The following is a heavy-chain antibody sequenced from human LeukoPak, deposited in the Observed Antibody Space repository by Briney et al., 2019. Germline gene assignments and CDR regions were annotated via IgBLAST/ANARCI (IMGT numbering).Heavy chain of an antibody. CDR3: AREGEFRVWGAFAI. CDR2: IKQDGSEK. D-gene: IGHD3-16*01. CDR1: GFTFSSYW. J-gene: IGHJ3*02. V-gene: IGHV3-7*01. Sequence: PGGSLRLSCAASGFTFSSYWMSWVRQAPGKGLEWVANIKQDGSEKYYVDSVKGRFIISRVNAKNALYLQMNSLRAEDKAVYYCAREGEFRVWGAFAIWGQGTMVTLSS.